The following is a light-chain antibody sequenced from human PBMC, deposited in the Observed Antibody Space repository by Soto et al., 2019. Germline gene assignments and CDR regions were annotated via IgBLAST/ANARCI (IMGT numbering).Light chain of an antibody. CDR2: GAS. V-gene: IGKV3-20*01. CDR3: QQYGVTPPNT. Sequence: EIVLTRSPGTLSLSPGERATLSCRASQIVSSTYLAWFQQKAGQAPRLPIYGASTRATGIPDRFSGSGSGTDFTLTISGLEPEDFALYYCQQYGVTPPNTFGGGTKVDIK. J-gene: IGKJ4*02. CDR1: QIVSSTY.